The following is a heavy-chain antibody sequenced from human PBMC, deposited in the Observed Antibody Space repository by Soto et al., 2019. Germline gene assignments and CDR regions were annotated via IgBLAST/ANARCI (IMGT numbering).Heavy chain of an antibody. V-gene: IGHV3-30-3*01. J-gene: IGHJ4*02. CDR1: GFTFSSYA. D-gene: IGHD2-2*01. CDR3: ARPDIVVVPAASIDY. CDR2: ISYDGSNK. Sequence: QVQLVESGGGVVQPGRSLRLSCAASGFTFSSYAMHWVRQAPGKGLEWVAVISYDGSNKYYADSVKGRFTISRDNSKNTLYLQMNSLRAEDTAVYYCARPDIVVVPAASIDYWGQGTLVTVSS.